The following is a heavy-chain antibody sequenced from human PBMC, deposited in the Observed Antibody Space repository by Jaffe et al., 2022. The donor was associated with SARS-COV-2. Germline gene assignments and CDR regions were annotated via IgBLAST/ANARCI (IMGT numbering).Heavy chain of an antibody. CDR3: ARYYSGYEWSFYYYYYMDV. D-gene: IGHD5-12*01. V-gene: IGHV2-26*01. J-gene: IGHJ6*03. CDR1: GFSLSNARMG. Sequence: QVTLKESGPVLVKPTETLTLTCTVSGFSLSNARMGVSWIRQPPGKALEWLAHIFSNDEKSYSTSLKSRLTISKDTSKSQVVLTMTNMDPVDTATYYCARYYSGYEWSFYYYYYMDVWGKGTTVTVSS. CDR2: IFSNDEK.